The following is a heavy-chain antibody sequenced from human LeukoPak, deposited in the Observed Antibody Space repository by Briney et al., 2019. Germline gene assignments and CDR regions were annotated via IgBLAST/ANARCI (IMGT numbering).Heavy chain of an antibody. Sequence: GGSLRLSCAASGIIFSNYYMTWVRQSPGKGLEWVSSIDSRSKYIHDIDSVKGRFTTSRDNAKNSLYLQMNNLRAEDTAVYYCATFDGLTAISYWGQGSLVTVSS. CDR1: GIIFSNYY. CDR3: ATFDGLTAISY. D-gene: IGHD2-21*02. V-gene: IGHV3-21*01. J-gene: IGHJ4*02. CDR2: IDSRSKYI.